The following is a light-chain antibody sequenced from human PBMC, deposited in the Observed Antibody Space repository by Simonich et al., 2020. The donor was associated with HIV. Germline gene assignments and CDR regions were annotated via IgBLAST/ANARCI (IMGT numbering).Light chain of an antibody. CDR2: DVS. CDR3: SSYTSSSTLV. J-gene: IGLJ2*01. Sequence: QSALTQPASVSGSPGQSINISCTGTSSDIGGYNYGSWYQHHPGKAPKLMIYDVSNRPSGVSNRFSGSKAGNTASLTISGLQAEDEADYYCSSYTSSSTLVFGGGTKLTVL. V-gene: IGLV2-14*03. CDR1: SSDIGGYNY.